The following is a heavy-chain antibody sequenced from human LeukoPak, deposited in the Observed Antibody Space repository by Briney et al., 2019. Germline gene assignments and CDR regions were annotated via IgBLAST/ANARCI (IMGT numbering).Heavy chain of an antibody. J-gene: IGHJ4*02. CDR2: IHYTGAT. V-gene: IGHV4-34*01. Sequence: GSLRLSCAASGFTFSNFAMSWVRQTPGRGLEWVGEIHYTGATSYNPSLKSRATISTDTSKNQFSLRLSSVTAADTAVYYCARGNILTGYCFDFWGQGALVTVSS. D-gene: IGHD3-9*01. CDR3: ARGNILTGYCFDF. CDR1: GFTFSNFA.